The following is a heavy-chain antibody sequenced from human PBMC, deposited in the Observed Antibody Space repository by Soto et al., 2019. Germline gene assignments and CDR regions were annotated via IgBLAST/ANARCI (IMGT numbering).Heavy chain of an antibody. J-gene: IGHJ6*02. CDR3: ATLTDTAMADYYYYGMDV. CDR1: GGSISSSSYY. Sequence: PSETLSLTCTVSGGSISSSSYYWGWIRQPPGKGLEWIGSIYYSGSTYYNPSLKSRVTISVDTSKNQFSLKLSSVAAADTAVYYCATLTDTAMADYYYYGMDVWGQGTTVTVSS. V-gene: IGHV4-39*01. CDR2: IYYSGST. D-gene: IGHD5-18*01.